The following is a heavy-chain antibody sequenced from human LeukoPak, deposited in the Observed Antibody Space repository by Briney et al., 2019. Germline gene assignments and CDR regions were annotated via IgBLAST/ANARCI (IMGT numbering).Heavy chain of an antibody. D-gene: IGHD6-13*01. J-gene: IGHJ6*02. Sequence: SSETLSLTCTVSGGSISSGGYYWSWIRQHPGKGLEWIGYIYYSGSTYYNPSLKSRVTISVDTSKNQFSLKLSSVTAADTAVYYCARDFRIAGDNNYYYYGMDVWGQGTTVTVSS. V-gene: IGHV4-31*03. CDR1: GGSISSGGYY. CDR2: IYYSGST. CDR3: ARDFRIAGDNNYYYYGMDV.